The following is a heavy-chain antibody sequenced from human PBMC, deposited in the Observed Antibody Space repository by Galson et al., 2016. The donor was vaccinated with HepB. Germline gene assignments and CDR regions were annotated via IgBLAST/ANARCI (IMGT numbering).Heavy chain of an antibody. J-gene: IGHJ4*02. D-gene: IGHD2/OR15-2a*01. V-gene: IGHV4-4*02. CDR2: IFHSGRV. Sequence: ETLSLTCAVSGVSITSNDWWSWVRHPPAQGLEWIGQIFHSGRVNYTPSLPSRVTISIDTSNNHSSLRLTSVTAADTALYYCARQYWGGPSDYWGQGTLVTVSS. CDR3: ARQYWGGPSDY. CDR1: GVSITSNDW.